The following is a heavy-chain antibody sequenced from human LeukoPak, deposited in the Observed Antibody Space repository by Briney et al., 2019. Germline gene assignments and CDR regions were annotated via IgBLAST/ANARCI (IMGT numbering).Heavy chain of an antibody. CDR2: ISYDGSNK. Sequence: GGSLRLSCAASGFTFSSYAMHWVRQAPGKGLEWVAVISYDGSNKYYADSVKGRFTISRDNSKNTLYLQMNSLRAEDTAVYYCARDNVGCGGDCRTFDYWGQGTLVTVSS. CDR1: GFTFSSYA. J-gene: IGHJ4*02. CDR3: ARDNVGCGGDCRTFDY. D-gene: IGHD2-21*02. V-gene: IGHV3-30-3*01.